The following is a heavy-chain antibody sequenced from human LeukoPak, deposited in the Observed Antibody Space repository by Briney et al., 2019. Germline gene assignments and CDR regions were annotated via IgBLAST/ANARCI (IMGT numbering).Heavy chain of an antibody. D-gene: IGHD2-15*01. CDR3: ASLRLYCSGGSCYPAEYGMDV. CDR2: ISAYNGNT. J-gene: IGHJ6*02. CDR1: GYTFTSYD. Sequence: ASVKVSCKASGYTFTSYDISWVRQAPGQGPEWMGWISAYNGNTNYAQKLQGRVTMTTDTSTSTAYMELRSLRSDDTAVYYCASLRLYCSGGSCYPAEYGMDVWGQGTTVTVSS. V-gene: IGHV1-18*01.